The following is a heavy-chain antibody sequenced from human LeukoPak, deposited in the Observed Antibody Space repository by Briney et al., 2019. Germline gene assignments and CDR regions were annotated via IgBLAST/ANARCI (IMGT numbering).Heavy chain of an antibody. Sequence: SLKVSCKASGASFSSYAISWVRQAPGQGLEWMGRIIPIFGTPNYAQRFQGRVTITADIVSSTAYMEVNNLTSEDTAVYFCAKQGALRQDYYMDVWGNGTTVTVSS. CDR3: AKQGALRQDYYMDV. V-gene: IGHV1-69*06. J-gene: IGHJ6*03. CDR1: GASFSSYA. CDR2: IIPIFGTP.